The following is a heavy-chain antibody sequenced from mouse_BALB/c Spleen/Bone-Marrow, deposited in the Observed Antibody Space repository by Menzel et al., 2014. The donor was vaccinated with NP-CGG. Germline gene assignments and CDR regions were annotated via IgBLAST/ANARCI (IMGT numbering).Heavy chain of an antibody. J-gene: IGHJ2*01. Sequence: EVQLQQSGAEFVKPGASVKLSCTASGFNIKDTYMHWVKQRPEQGLEWIGRIDPANGNTKYDPKFQGKATITADTSSSTAYLQLSSLTSKDTAVNYCAGNVYGYYFDYWGQGTPLPVSP. CDR1: GFNIKDTY. D-gene: IGHD2-2*01. CDR2: IDPANGNT. V-gene: IGHV14-3*02. CDR3: AGNVYGYYFDY.